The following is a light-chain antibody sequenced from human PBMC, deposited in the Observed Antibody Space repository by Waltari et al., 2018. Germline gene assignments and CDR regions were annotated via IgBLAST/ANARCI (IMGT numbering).Light chain of an antibody. CDR3: QQCYSTPYT. CDR2: WAS. Sequence: DIVMTQSPDSLAVSLGERVTSNCRSSQNLLYNPATKNTLAWFQQKPGQPPKLHIYWASTRESGVPDRFSGSGSGTEFTLTISSLQAADVAVYYCQQCYSTPYTFGQGTKLEIK. CDR1: QNLLYNPATKNT. J-gene: IGKJ2*01. V-gene: IGKV4-1*01.